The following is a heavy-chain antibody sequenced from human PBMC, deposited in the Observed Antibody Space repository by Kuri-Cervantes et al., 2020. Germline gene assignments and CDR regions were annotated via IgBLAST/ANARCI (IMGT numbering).Heavy chain of an antibody. J-gene: IGHJ4*02. Sequence: GGSLRLSCAASGFTFSTYAMHWLRQAPGKGLEWVAVISNDGTNKYYADSVKGRFTISRDNSKNTLYLEMNSLRAEDTAMYYCTRNTEGIDFWGQGTLVTVSS. CDR1: GFTFSTYA. CDR2: ISNDGTNK. V-gene: IGHV3-30*01. CDR3: TRNTEGIDF. D-gene: IGHD2-8*02.